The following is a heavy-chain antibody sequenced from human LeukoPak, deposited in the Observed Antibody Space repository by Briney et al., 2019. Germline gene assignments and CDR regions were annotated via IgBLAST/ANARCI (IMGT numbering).Heavy chain of an antibody. CDR1: GFTFGSYS. V-gene: IGHV3-21*01. D-gene: IGHD3-10*01. J-gene: IGHJ4*02. Sequence: GGSLRLSCAASGFTFGSYSMNWVRQAPGKGLEWVSSISSSSSYIYYADSVKGRFTISRDNAKNSLYLQMNSLRAEDTAVYYCARDYYGSGSVLDYWGQGTLVTVSS. CDR2: ISSSSSYI. CDR3: ARDYYGSGSVLDY.